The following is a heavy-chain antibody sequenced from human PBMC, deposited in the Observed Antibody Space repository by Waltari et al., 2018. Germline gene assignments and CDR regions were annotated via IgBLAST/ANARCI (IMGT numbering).Heavy chain of an antibody. CDR2: ISFSGTT. Sequence: QVRLEQWGADLLKPSETLSLTCAIYSGSFNAYFWTWLRQSPGGGLEWIGDISFSGTTNYNPSLESRVSMSVDVSKNQFSLKLTSVTAADTAVYYCARTYLYYGSGRSELDYWGRGTLVTVSS. CDR3: ARTYLYYGSGRSELDY. V-gene: IGHV4-34*01. J-gene: IGHJ4*02. CDR1: SGSFNAYF. D-gene: IGHD3-10*01.